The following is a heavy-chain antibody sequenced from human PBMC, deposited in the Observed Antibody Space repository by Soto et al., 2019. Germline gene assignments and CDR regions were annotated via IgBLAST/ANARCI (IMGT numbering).Heavy chain of an antibody. CDR2: IIPIFGTA. D-gene: IGHD3-10*01. CDR3: ARGRLLWFGELFRIDAFDI. CDR1: GGTFSSYA. V-gene: IGHV1-69*01. J-gene: IGHJ3*02. Sequence: QVQLVQSGAEVKKPGSSVKVSCKASGGTFSSYAISWVRQAPGQGLEWMGGIIPIFGTAKYAQKFQGRVTITADESTSTAYMELSSLRSEDTAVYYCARGRLLWFGELFRIDAFDIWGQGTMVTVSS.